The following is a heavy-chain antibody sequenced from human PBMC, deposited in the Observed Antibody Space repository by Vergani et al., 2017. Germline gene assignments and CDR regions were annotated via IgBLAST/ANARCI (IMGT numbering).Heavy chain of an antibody. V-gene: IGHV4-59*01. D-gene: IGHD3-10*01. CDR1: GGSMSGYY. CDR2: MYHSGST. CDR3: GRVADFYGLGSRLLDL. Sequence: VRLQESGPGLVKPSETLSLTCSVSGGSMSGYYWSWIRQPPGKELEWIGDMYHSGSTNYNPSLETRVTISGDTSKNQFSLKLNSVTAADTAVYYCGRVADFYGLGSRLLDLWGQGILVTVSS. J-gene: IGHJ5*02.